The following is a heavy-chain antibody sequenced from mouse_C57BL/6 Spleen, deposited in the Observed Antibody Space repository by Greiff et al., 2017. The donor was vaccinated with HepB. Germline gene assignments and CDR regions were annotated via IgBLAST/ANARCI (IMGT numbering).Heavy chain of an antibody. CDR3: ARKYDGAMDY. CDR1: GYTFTSYW. V-gene: IGHV1-50*01. Sequence: QVQLKQPGAELVKPGASVKLSCKASGYTFTSYWMQWVKQRPGQGLEWIGEIDPSDSYTNYNQKFKGKATLTVDTSSSTAYMQLSSLTSEDSAVYYCARKYDGAMDYWGQGTSVTVSS. CDR2: IDPSDSYT. J-gene: IGHJ4*01. D-gene: IGHD2-14*01.